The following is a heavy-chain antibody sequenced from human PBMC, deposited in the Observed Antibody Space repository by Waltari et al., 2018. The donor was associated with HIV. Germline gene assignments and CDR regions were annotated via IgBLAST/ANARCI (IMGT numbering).Heavy chain of an antibody. CDR1: GFAFNNYA. D-gene: IGHD6-19*01. CDR2: ISASSFIHT. Sequence: EVQLLESGGGLVQPGESLRLSCAASGFAFNNYARNWVRQAPGKGVEWVFAISASSFIHTYYADSVKGRFTVSRDNSKSTVYLQMNSLRVEDTAVYYCAHQISGQWLTPGHWGRGTRVTVSS. CDR3: AHQISGQWLTPGH. J-gene: IGHJ4*02. V-gene: IGHV3-23*01.